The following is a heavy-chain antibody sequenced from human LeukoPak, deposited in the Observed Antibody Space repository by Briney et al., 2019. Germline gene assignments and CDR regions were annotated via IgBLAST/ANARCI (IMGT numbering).Heavy chain of an antibody. Sequence: GGSLRLSCAASGFTFSSYAMHWVRQAPGKGLEWVAVITYDGGNKYYADSVKGRFTISRDNSKNTLYLQMNSLRAEDTAVYYCAREGGYCSSTSCYPLGMDVWGQGTTVTVSS. V-gene: IGHV3-30*04. J-gene: IGHJ6*02. CDR3: AREGGYCSSTSCYPLGMDV. CDR2: ITYDGGNK. CDR1: GFTFSSYA. D-gene: IGHD2-2*01.